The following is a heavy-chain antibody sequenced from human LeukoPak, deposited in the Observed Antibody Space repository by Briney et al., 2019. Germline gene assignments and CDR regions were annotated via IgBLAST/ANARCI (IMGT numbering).Heavy chain of an antibody. CDR2: INPNSGGT. CDR1: GYTFTGYY. CDR3: ARAHTPYRWYYDSSGCFDY. J-gene: IGHJ4*02. Sequence: ASVKVSCKASGYTFTGYYMHWVRQAPGQGLEWMGWINPNSGGTNYAQKFRGRVTMTRDASISTAYMELSRLRSDDTAVYYCARAHTPYRWYYDSSGCFDYWGQGTLVTVSS. V-gene: IGHV1-2*02. D-gene: IGHD3-22*01.